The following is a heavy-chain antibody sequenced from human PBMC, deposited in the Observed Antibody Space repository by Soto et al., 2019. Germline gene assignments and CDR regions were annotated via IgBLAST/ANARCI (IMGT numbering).Heavy chain of an antibody. CDR2: ISYDGSNK. V-gene: IGHV3-30-3*01. Sequence: GGSLRLSCAASGFTFSSYAMHWVRRAPGKGLEWVAVISYDGSNKYYADSVKGRFTISRDNSKNTLYLQMNSLRAEDTAVYYCAREVGARRYFDYWGQGTLVTVS. J-gene: IGHJ4*02. D-gene: IGHD1-26*01. CDR1: GFTFSSYA. CDR3: AREVGARRYFDY.